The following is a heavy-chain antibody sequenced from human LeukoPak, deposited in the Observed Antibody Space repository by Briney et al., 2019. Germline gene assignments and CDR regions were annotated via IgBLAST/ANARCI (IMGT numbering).Heavy chain of an antibody. CDR1: GYSFISYA. J-gene: IGHJ5*02. CDR2: INGDNGNT. CDR3: ARGGLSSSSFGVGDSDP. V-gene: IGHV1-3*01. D-gene: IGHD2-2*01. Sequence: ASVKVSCKASGYSFISYAMHWVRQAPGQRLEWMGWINGDNGNTKSSQKFQGRVTMTRDTSTSTVYMELSSLRSEDTAVYYCARGGLSSSSFGVGDSDPWGQGTLVTVSS.